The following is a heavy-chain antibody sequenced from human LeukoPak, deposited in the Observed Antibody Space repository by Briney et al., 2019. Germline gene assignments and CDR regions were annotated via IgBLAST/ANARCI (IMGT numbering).Heavy chain of an antibody. D-gene: IGHD5-24*01. CDR1: GVSISSGGYY. V-gene: IGHV4-61*08. Sequence: PSQTLSLTCAVSGVSISSGGYYWSWIRQPPGKGLEWIGYIYYSGSTNYNPSLKSRVTISVDTSKNQFSLKLSSVTAADTAVYYCARWLQHEDYFDYWGQGTLVTVSS. CDR2: IYYSGST. CDR3: ARWLQHEDYFDY. J-gene: IGHJ4*02.